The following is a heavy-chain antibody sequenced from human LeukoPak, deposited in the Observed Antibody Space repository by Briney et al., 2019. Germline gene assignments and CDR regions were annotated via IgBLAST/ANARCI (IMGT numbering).Heavy chain of an antibody. V-gene: IGHV3-33*05. CDR2: IQYDDSGK. CDR1: GLTFTFSTSG. D-gene: IGHD4-17*01. Sequence: PGGSLRLSCAASGLTFTFSTSGMHWVRQAPGKGLEWVAFIQYDDSGKSYADSVKGRFTTSRDNSKNTVYLQMNSLRGEDTAIYYCARKRSGDAFDIWGQGTMVTVSS. J-gene: IGHJ3*02. CDR3: ARKRSGDAFDI.